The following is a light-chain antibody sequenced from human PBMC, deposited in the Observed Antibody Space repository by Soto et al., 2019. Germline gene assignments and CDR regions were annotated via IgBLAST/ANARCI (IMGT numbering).Light chain of an antibody. V-gene: IGKV3-11*01. Sequence: EIVLTQSPATLSLSPGERATLSCRASRSVTTFLAWYQQKPGQAPRLLLYDASKRATGVPTRFSGSGSGTDFTLTITSLEPEDFAVYDCQQRTNWPLTFGGGTKVERK. CDR3: QQRTNWPLT. CDR1: RSVTTF. J-gene: IGKJ4*01. CDR2: DAS.